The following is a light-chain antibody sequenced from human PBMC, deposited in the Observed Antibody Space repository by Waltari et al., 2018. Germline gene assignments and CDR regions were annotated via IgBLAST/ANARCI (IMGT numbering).Light chain of an antibody. CDR1: GSNIGAGYD. Sequence: QSVLTQPPSVSGAPGQRVTITCTGRGSNIGAGYDVHWYQQLPRAAPKLLIYGSTSRPLGVPARFFGSTSGTSASLVIIGLQAEDEAEYYCQSYDTSLSVVFGGGTKLTVL. CDR3: QSYDTSLSVV. CDR2: GST. J-gene: IGLJ3*02. V-gene: IGLV1-40*01.